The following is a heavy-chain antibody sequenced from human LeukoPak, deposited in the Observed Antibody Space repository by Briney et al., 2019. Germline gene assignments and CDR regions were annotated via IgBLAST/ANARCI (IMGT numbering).Heavy chain of an antibody. CDR3: ARGPRRLSNWYFDL. V-gene: IGHV1-2*04. J-gene: IGHJ2*01. Sequence: ASVKVSCKASGYTFTGYYMHWVRQAPGQGLEWMGWINPNSGGTNYAQKFQGWVTVTRDTSISTAYMELSRLRSDDTAVYYCARGPRRLSNWYFDLWGRGTLVTVSS. D-gene: IGHD4-11*01. CDR2: INPNSGGT. CDR1: GYTFTGYY.